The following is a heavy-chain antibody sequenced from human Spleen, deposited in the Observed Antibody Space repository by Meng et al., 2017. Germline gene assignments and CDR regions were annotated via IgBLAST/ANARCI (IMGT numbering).Heavy chain of an antibody. CDR3: AGGGGYSYGYGMDV. Sequence: SETLSPTCTVSADSMSDYYWSWVRQPPGKGLEWMGYIYESGSTNYDPPLKSRLTISVDTSNNEFSLKLTSVTATDTAVYYCAGGGGYSYGYGMDVWGQGTMVTVSS. CDR2: IYESGST. D-gene: IGHD5-18*01. V-gene: IGHV4-59*01. CDR1: ADSMSDYY. J-gene: IGHJ6*02.